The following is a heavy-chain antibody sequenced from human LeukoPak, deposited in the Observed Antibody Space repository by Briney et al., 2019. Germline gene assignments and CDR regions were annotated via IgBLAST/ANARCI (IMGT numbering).Heavy chain of an antibody. CDR2: IKQDGSEK. CDR3: AREEYYDFWSGYYPTYYFDY. CDR1: GFTFSSYW. J-gene: IGHJ4*02. V-gene: IGHV3-7*01. D-gene: IGHD3-3*01. Sequence: GGSLRLSCAASGFTFSSYWMSWVRQAPGKGLEWVANIKQDGSEKYYVDSVKGRFTISRDNAKNSLYLQMNSLRAEDTAVYYCAREEYYDFWSGYYPTYYFDYWGQGTLVTVSS.